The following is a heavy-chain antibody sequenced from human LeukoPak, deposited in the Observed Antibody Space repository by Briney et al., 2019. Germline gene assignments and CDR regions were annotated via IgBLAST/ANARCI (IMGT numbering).Heavy chain of an antibody. Sequence: ASVKVSCKVSGYTLTELSMQWVRQAPGKGLEWRGGFDPEDGDTIYAQKFQGRVTITEDTSTDTDYMELSSPRSEDTAVYYCATAPEFRFFPFDPWGQGTLVTVSS. J-gene: IGHJ5*02. CDR3: ATAPEFRFFPFDP. D-gene: IGHD3-3*01. V-gene: IGHV1-24*01. CDR2: FDPEDGDT. CDR1: GYTLTELS.